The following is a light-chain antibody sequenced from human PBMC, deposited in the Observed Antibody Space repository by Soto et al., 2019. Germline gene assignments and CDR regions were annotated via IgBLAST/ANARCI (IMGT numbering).Light chain of an antibody. CDR2: EVN. CDR1: SSDVGAYNY. V-gene: IGLV2-14*01. CDR3: SSYTSSSTWV. Sequence: QSVLTQPASVSGSPGQSITISCTGTSSDVGAYNYVSWYQQHPGKAPKVMIYEVNNRPPGVSNHFSGSKSGNTASLTISGLQAEDEADYYCSSYTSSSTWVFGGGTKVTVL. J-gene: IGLJ3*02.